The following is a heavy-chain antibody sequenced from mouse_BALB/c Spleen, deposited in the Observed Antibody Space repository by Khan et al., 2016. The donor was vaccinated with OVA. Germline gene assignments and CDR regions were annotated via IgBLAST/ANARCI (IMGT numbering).Heavy chain of an antibody. CDR1: GLSLTNYG. CDR3: AIIYYGYDWFTY. D-gene: IGHD2-2*01. Sequence: QVQLKESGPGLVAPSQSLSITCTVSGLSLTNYGISWIRQPPGKGLEWLGVIWGDGSTNYYSALISRLSINKDNSKSQVFLKLNSLQTDDTATYYCAIIYYGYDWFTYWGQGTLVTVSA. CDR2: IWGDGST. J-gene: IGHJ3*01. V-gene: IGHV2-3*01.